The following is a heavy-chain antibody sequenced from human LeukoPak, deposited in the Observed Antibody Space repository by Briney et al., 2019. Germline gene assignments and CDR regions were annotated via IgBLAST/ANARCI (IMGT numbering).Heavy chain of an antibody. J-gene: IGHJ4*02. V-gene: IGHV3-23*01. CDR1: GFTFSGYS. Sequence: GGSLRLSCAASGFTFSGYSMNWVRQAPGKGLEWVSAISGSGGSTYYADSVKGRFTISRDNSKNTLYLQMNSLRAEDTAVYYCAKDLPAGLRDPHWGQGTLVTVSS. CDR3: AKDLPAGLRDPH. D-gene: IGHD4-17*01. CDR2: ISGSGGST.